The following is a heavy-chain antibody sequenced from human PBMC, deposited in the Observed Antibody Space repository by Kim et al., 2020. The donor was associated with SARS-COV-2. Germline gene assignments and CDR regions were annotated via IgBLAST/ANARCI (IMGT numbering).Heavy chain of an antibody. J-gene: IGHJ6*02. CDR1: GGSISSYY. V-gene: IGHV4-59*01. Sequence: SETLSLTCTVSGGSISSYYWSWIRQPPGKGLEWIGYIYYSGSTNYNPSLKSRVTISVDTSKNQFSLKLSSVTAADTAVYYCARGGAGDWDYDILTGYYINYGMDVWGQGTTVTVSS. CDR3: ARGGAGDWDYDILTGYYINYGMDV. D-gene: IGHD3-9*01. CDR2: IYYSGST.